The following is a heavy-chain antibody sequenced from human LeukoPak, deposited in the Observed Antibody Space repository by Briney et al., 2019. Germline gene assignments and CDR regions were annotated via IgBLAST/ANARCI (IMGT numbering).Heavy chain of an antibody. CDR1: GGSFSSGSYY. D-gene: IGHD2-2*01. V-gene: IGHV4-61*01. CDR2: IYYSGST. Sequence: PSETLSLTCTVSGGSFSSGSYYWSWLRQPPGKGLEWIGYIYYSGSTNYNPSLKSRVTISVDMSKNQFSLKLSSVTAADTAVYYCARDRGSGYCSSTSCPTYNWFDPWGQGTLVTVSS. J-gene: IGHJ5*02. CDR3: ARDRGSGYCSSTSCPTYNWFDP.